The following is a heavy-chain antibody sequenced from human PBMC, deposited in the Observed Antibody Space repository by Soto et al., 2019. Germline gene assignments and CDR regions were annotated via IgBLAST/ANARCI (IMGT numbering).Heavy chain of an antibody. CDR2: INHSAST. V-gene: IGHV4-34*01. Sequence: SETLSLTCAVYGGSFCGYYRSWIRQPPGKGLEWIGEINHSASTNYNPSLKSRVTISVDTSKNQFSLKLSSVTAADTAVYYCARRRVRAGYSSSWSKRVAFDYWGQGTLVTVSS. J-gene: IGHJ4*02. D-gene: IGHD6-13*01. CDR1: GGSFCGYY. CDR3: ARRRVRAGYSSSWSKRVAFDY.